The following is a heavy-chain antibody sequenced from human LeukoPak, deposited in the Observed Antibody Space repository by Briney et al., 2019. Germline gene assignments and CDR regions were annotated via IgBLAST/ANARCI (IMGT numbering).Heavy chain of an antibody. D-gene: IGHD3-22*01. CDR3: ATGPKYYYDSSGYYGI. CDR1: VYTFTNYG. V-gene: IGHV1-18*01. Sequence: ASVKVSCKASVYTFTNYGISWVRQAPGQGLEWMGWISAYNGDTNYAQKFQGRVTMTTDTSTSTAYMELRSLRSDDTAVYYCATGPKYYYDSSGYYGIWGQGTMVTVSS. CDR2: ISAYNGDT. J-gene: IGHJ3*02.